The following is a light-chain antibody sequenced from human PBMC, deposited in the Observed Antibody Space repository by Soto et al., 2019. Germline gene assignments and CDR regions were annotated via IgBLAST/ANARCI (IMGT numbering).Light chain of an antibody. CDR3: QQYGNAPFT. CDR2: GAS. CDR1: QSVFSSY. Sequence: EIVLTQSPGTLSFSPGERATLTCRASQSVFSSYLAWFQQKPGQAPRLLIYGASSRATGIPDRFSGSGSGTDFTLTIIRLEPEDFAVYYCQQYGNAPFTFGPGTKVDIK. V-gene: IGKV3-20*01. J-gene: IGKJ3*01.